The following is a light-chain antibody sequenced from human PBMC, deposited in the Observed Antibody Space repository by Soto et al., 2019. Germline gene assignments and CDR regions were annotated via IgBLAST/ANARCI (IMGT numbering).Light chain of an antibody. CDR3: QQRSNWPIT. CDR2: DVS. Sequence: EIVMTQSPGTLSVSPGERATLSCRAGQGVTTNFAWYQQKSGQSPRLLIYDVSIRATGAPARFSGSGSGTDFTLTISSLEPEDFAVYYCQQRSNWPITFGQGTRLEIK. J-gene: IGKJ5*01. CDR1: QGVTTN. V-gene: IGKV3D-11*01.